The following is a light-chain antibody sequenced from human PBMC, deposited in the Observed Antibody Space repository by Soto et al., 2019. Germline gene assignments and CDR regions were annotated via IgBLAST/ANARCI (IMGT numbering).Light chain of an antibody. CDR2: GAS. CDR3: QQSDNWPPV. V-gene: IGKV3-15*01. J-gene: IGKJ5*01. Sequence: EIVMTQSPATLSVSPGERATLSCRASQSVDSKLAWYQQKPGQGPRLLVSGASSRATGVPARFSGSGSGTEFTLAISSLQCEDFAVYYCQQSDNWPPVFGQGTRLEIK. CDR1: QSVDSK.